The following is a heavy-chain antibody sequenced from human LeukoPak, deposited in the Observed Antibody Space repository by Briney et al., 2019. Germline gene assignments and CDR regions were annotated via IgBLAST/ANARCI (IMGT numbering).Heavy chain of an antibody. CDR2: IYYSGST. J-gene: IGHJ4*02. D-gene: IGHD5-18*01. V-gene: IGHV4-39*01. CDR3: ASSIQLWFFDY. Sequence: SETLSLTCTVAGDSIRSSGYFWGWIRQPPGKGLEWIGSIYYSGSTYYNPSLKSRVTISVDTSKNQFSLKLSSVTAADTAVYYCASSIQLWFFDYWGQGTLVTVSS. CDR1: GDSIRSSGYF.